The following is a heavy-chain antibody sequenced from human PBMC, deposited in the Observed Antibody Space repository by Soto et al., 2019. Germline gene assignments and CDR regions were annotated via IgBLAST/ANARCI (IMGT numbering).Heavy chain of an antibody. CDR3: AGEYYYDSSCYYVPYDY. V-gene: IGHV1-69*01. Sequence: QVQLVQSGAEVKKPGSSVKVSCKASGGTFSSYAISWVRQAPGQGLEWMGGIIPIFGTANYAQKFQGRVTITADESTSTAYMELSSLRSEDTAVYYCAGEYYYDSSCYYVPYDYWGQGTLVTVSS. CDR2: IIPIFGTA. D-gene: IGHD3-22*01. J-gene: IGHJ4*02. CDR1: GGTFSSYA.